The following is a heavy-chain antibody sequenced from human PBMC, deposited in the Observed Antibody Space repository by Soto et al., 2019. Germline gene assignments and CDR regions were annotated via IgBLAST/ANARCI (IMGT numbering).Heavy chain of an antibody. CDR1: GLSVRTSEVG. J-gene: IGHJ6*02. CDR3: AQRRVKCALDL. V-gene: IGHV2-5*01. CDR2: IYWHDDK. Sequence: QITLKESGPTLVKPTQTLTLTCTFSGLSVRTSEVGVGWIRQPPGKALEWLAHIYWHDDKRYSPSLKNRLTITIDPPRNQLVPTMTNMNPVDTGRYYCAQRRVKCALDLWGQGITVTVSS.